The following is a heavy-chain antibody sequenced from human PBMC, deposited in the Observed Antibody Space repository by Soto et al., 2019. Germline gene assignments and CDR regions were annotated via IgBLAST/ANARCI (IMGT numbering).Heavy chain of an antibody. D-gene: IGHD3-22*01. CDR3: ARRSITMIVVVTDAFDI. Sequence: SETLSLTCTVSGGSISSGDYYWSWIRQPPGKGLEWIGYIYYSGSTYYNPSLKSRVTISVDTSKNQFSLKLSSVTAADTAVYYCARRSITMIVVVTDAFDIWGQGTMVTVS. J-gene: IGHJ3*02. V-gene: IGHV4-30-4*01. CDR2: IYYSGST. CDR1: GGSISSGDYY.